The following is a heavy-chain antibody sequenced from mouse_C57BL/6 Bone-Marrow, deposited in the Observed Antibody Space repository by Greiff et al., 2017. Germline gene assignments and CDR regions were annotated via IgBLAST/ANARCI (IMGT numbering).Heavy chain of an antibody. CDR3: ARTPTGYYAMDY. J-gene: IGHJ4*01. CDR2: INPSSGYT. V-gene: IGHV1-7*01. CDR1: GYTFPSYW. Sequence: VQLQQSGAELAKPGASVKLSCKASGYTFPSYWMHWVKQRPGQGLEWIGYINPSSGYTKYNQKFKDKATLTADKSSSTAYMQLSSLTYEDAAVYYCARTPTGYYAMDYWGQGTSVTVSS.